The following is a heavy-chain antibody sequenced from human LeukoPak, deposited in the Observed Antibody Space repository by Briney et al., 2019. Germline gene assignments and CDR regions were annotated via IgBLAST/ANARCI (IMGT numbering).Heavy chain of an antibody. CDR1: GFTFNNYA. CDR2: ISSSSSYI. V-gene: IGHV3-21*01. J-gene: IGHJ4*02. Sequence: GGSLRLSCAASGFTFNNYAMNWVRQAPGKGLEWVSSISSSSSYIYYADSVKGRFTISRDNAKNSLYLQMNSLRAEDTAVYYCARDRLRGYCSGGSCYPLDYWGQGTLVTVSS. D-gene: IGHD2-15*01. CDR3: ARDRLRGYCSGGSCYPLDY.